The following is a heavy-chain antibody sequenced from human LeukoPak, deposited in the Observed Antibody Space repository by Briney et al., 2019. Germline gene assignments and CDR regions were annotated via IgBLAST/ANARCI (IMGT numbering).Heavy chain of an antibody. CDR3: ARGPNSSSSWSSEYYYYMDV. CDR2: IIPIFGTA. Sequence: GASVKVSCKASGGTFSSYAISWVRQAPGQGLEWMGGIIPIFGTANYAQKFQGRVTITADESTSTAYMELSSQRSEDTAVYYRARGPNSSSSWSSEYYYYMDVWGKGTTVTVSS. J-gene: IGHJ6*03. D-gene: IGHD6-13*01. V-gene: IGHV1-69*13. CDR1: GGTFSSYA.